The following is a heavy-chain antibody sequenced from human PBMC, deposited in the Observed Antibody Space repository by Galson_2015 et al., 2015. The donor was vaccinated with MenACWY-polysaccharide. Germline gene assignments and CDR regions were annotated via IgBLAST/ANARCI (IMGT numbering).Heavy chain of an antibody. CDR2: IWYDGSNK. D-gene: IGHD3-22*01. CDR3: ARGYYYDSSGYSH. CDR1: GFTFSSYG. Sequence: SLRLSCAASGFTFSSYGMHWVRQAPGKGLEWVAVIWYDGSNKYYADSVKGRFTISRDNSKNTLYLQMNSLRAEDTAVYYCARGYYYDSSGYSHWGQGTLVTVSS. V-gene: IGHV3-33*01. J-gene: IGHJ4*02.